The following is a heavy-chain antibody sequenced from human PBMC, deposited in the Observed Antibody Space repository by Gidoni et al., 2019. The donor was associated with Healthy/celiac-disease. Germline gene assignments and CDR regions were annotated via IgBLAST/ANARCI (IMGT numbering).Heavy chain of an antibody. CDR2: IWYDGSNK. Sequence: QVQLVESGGGVVQPGRSLRLYCAASGFTFRSYGMHWVRQAPGKGLEWVAVIWYDGSNKYYADSVKGRFTISRDNSKNTLYLQMNSLRAEDTAVYYCARDGYGGYVPDFDYWGQGTLVTVSS. D-gene: IGHD5-12*01. CDR1: GFTFRSYG. V-gene: IGHV3-33*08. J-gene: IGHJ4*02. CDR3: ARDGYGGYVPDFDY.